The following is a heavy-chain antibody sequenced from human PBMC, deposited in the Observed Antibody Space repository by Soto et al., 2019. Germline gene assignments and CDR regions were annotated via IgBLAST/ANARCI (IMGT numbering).Heavy chain of an antibody. J-gene: IGHJ6*02. CDR3: ARGGASKYGMDV. CDR2: TRNKANSYTT. Sequence: EAQLVESGGGLVQPGGSLRLSCAASGFTFSDHYMDWVRQAPGKGLEWVGRTRNKANSYTTEYAGSVKGRINISRDDSKNELYLEMNSLKTEDTAVYFCARGGASKYGMDVWGQGTTVTVSS. D-gene: IGHD3-16*01. CDR1: GFTFSDHY. V-gene: IGHV3-72*01.